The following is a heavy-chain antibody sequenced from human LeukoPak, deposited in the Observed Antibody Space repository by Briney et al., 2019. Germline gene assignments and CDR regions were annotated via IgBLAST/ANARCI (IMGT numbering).Heavy chain of an antibody. J-gene: IGHJ4*02. CDR2: ISSSSSYI. CDR1: GFTFSSYS. V-gene: IGHV3-21*01. CDR3: ARASYYDFWSGYYNY. D-gene: IGHD3-3*01. Sequence: PGGSLRLSCAASGFTFSSYSMNWVRQAPGKGLEWVSSISSSSSYIYYADSVKGRFTISRDNAKNPLYLQMNSLRAEDTAVYYCARASYYDFWSGYYNYWGQGTLVTVPS.